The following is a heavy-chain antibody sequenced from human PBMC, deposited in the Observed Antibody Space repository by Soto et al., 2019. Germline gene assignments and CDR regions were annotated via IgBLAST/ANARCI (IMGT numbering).Heavy chain of an antibody. CDR3: AKSLSGTNYGMDL. J-gene: IGHJ6*02. V-gene: IGHV3-23*01. D-gene: IGHD1-7*01. CDR2: GSGGST. CDR1: GFTFSSYV. Sequence: EVQLLESGGGLVQPGGSLRLSCAASGFTFSSYVMSWVRQSPGKGLQWVSAGSGGSTYYAESVKGRFTISRDNSKNMLYLQMSSLRAEDTAVYYCAKSLSGTNYGMDLWGQGTTVSVSS.